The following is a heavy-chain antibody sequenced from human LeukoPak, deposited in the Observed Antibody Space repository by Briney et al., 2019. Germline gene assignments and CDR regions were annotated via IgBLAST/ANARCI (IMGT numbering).Heavy chain of an antibody. CDR2: IYYSGST. J-gene: IGHJ3*02. D-gene: IGHD3-22*01. CDR1: GGSISSSSYY. V-gene: IGHV4-39*07. Sequence: SETLSLTCTVSGGSISSSSYYWGWIRQPPGKGLEWIGSIYYSGSTYYNPSLKSRVTISVDTSKNQFSLKLSSVTAADTAVYYCARGVGMIVDHDAFDIWGQGTTVTVSS. CDR3: ARGVGMIVDHDAFDI.